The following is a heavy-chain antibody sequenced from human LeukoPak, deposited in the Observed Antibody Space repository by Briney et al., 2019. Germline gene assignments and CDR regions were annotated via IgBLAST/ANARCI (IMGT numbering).Heavy chain of an antibody. D-gene: IGHD6-19*01. Sequence: KPSETLFLTCTVSGGSISSYYWSWIRQPAGKGLEWIGRIYTSGSTNYNPSLKSRATMSVDTSKNQFSLKLSSVTAADTAVYYCARDGSQEQWLAYFDYWGQGTLVTVSS. V-gene: IGHV4-4*07. CDR3: ARDGSQEQWLAYFDY. CDR1: GGSISSYY. CDR2: IYTSGST. J-gene: IGHJ4*02.